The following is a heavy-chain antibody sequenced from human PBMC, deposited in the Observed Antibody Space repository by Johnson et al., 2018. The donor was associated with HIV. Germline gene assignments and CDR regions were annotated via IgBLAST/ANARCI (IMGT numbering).Heavy chain of an antibody. CDR2: ARFAEVSK. J-gene: IGHJ3*01. CDR3: AKDFGSSSWHAFDV. Sequence: QVQLVESGGGVVQPGTSLRLSCAASGFTFSTYDMHWVRQAPGKGLEWVAVARFAEVSKYHIASVQGRFTISRDSSKNTLYLQVNNLRAEDTSVYYCAKDFGSSSWHAFDVWGQGTMVTVSS. D-gene: IGHD6-13*01. CDR1: GFTFSTYD. V-gene: IGHV3-33*06.